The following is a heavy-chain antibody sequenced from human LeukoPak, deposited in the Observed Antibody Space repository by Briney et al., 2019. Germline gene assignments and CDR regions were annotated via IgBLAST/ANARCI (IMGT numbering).Heavy chain of an antibody. J-gene: IGHJ6*04. CDR1: GFTFSDYY. CDR2: ISNNGRNK. CDR3: ARGRRYDFWSGQIGGV. Sequence: PGGSLRLSCAASGFTFSDYYMSWIRQAPGKGLEWVAFISNNGRNKDYADSVKGRFTISRDNSKNTLYLQMNSLRTEDTAVYYCARGRRYDFWSGQIGGVWGKGTTVTVSS. D-gene: IGHD3-3*01. V-gene: IGHV3-30*03.